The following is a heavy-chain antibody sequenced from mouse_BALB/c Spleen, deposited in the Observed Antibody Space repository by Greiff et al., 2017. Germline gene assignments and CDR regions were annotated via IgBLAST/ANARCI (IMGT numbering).Heavy chain of an antibody. CDR3: TRGDYDEYFDV. D-gene: IGHD2-4*01. V-gene: IGHV1-9*01. J-gene: IGHJ1*01. Sequence: QVQLQQSGAELMKPGASVKISCKATGYTFSSYWIEWVKQRPGHGLEWIGEILPGSGSTNYNEKFKGKATLTVDKSSSTAYMQLSSPTSEDSAVYYCTRGDYDEYFDVWGAGTTVTVSS. CDR2: ILPGSGST. CDR1: GYTFSSYW.